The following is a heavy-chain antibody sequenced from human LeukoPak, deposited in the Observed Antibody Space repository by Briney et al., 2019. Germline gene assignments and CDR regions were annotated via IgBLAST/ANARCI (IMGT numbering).Heavy chain of an antibody. CDR2: ISYDGSNK. CDR1: GFSFSDYA. CDR3: AKDGYSGYDSYYFDY. D-gene: IGHD5-12*01. Sequence: PGGSLRLSCAASGFSFSDYAMHWVRQAPGKGLEWVAVISYDGSNKYYADSVKGRFTISRDNSKNTLYLQMNSLRAEDTAVYYCAKDGYSGYDSYYFDYWGQGTLVTVSS. J-gene: IGHJ4*02. V-gene: IGHV3-30*04.